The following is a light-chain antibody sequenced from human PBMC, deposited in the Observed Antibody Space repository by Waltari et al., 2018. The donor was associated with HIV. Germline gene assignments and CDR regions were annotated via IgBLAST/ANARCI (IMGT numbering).Light chain of an antibody. J-gene: IGLJ2*01. Sequence: QSPLTPSASVSGSPRQSNTKPCTGTSTNIGLYNLVDWYQQHPDKAPKDIIYEVNKRPSGVSNRFSGSTSGSTASLTISGLQAEDEADYYCCSYAGSSNVVFGGGTKLTVL. CDR3: CSYAGSSNVV. CDR2: EVN. V-gene: IGLV2-23*02. CDR1: STNIGLYNL.